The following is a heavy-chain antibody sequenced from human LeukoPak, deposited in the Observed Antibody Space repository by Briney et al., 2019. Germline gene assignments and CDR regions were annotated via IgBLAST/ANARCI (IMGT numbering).Heavy chain of an antibody. CDR1: GFTFSSCS. V-gene: IGHV3-21*03. CDR2: ISGSSSYI. J-gene: IGHJ4*02. Sequence: KSGGSLRLSCAASGFTFSSCSMNWVRQAPGKGLEWVSSISGSSSYIYYADSVKGRFTISRDNAKNALYLQMNSLRAEDTSVYYCATESSGALDYWGQGTLVTVSS. CDR3: ATESSGALDY. D-gene: IGHD1-26*01.